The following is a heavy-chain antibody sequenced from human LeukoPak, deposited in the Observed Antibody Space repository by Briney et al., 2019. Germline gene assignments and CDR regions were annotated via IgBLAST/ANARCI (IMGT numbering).Heavy chain of an antibody. D-gene: IGHD6-6*01. Sequence: SSETLSLTCTVSGGSISSYYWSWIRQPPGKGLEWIGYIYYSGSTNYNPSLKSRVTISVDTSRNQFSLKLSSVTAADTAVYYCARGREQLAPFDYWGQGTLVTVSS. CDR3: ARGREQLAPFDY. CDR1: GGSISSYY. J-gene: IGHJ4*02. CDR2: IYYSGST. V-gene: IGHV4-59*01.